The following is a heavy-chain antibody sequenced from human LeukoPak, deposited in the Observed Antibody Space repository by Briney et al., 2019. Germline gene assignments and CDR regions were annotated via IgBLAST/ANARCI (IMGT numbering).Heavy chain of an antibody. J-gene: IGHJ4*02. CDR3: ARDAGDLDPIDY. CDR2: IKQDGSEK. V-gene: IGHV3-7*01. D-gene: IGHD2-21*02. Sequence: GGSLRLFCAASGFTFSSYWMSWVRQAPGKGLEGVANIKQDGSEKYYVDSVKGRFTIPRDNAKNSLYLQMNSLRAEDTAVYDCARDAGDLDPIDYWGQGTLVTVSS. CDR1: GFTFSSYW.